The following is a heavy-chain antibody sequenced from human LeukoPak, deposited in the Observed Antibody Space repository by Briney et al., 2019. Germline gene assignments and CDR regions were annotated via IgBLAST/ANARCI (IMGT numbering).Heavy chain of an antibody. CDR2: ISSNRNYI. CDR1: GFAFISYS. J-gene: IGHJ4*02. Sequence: PGGSLRLSCAASGFAFISYSMNWVRQAPGKGLEWVSSISSNRNYIYYADSVKGRFTISRDNAKNTLYLQMNSLRVEDTAVYYCARGRPHGNDYWGQGTLVTVSS. D-gene: IGHD4-23*01. V-gene: IGHV3-21*01. CDR3: ARGRPHGNDY.